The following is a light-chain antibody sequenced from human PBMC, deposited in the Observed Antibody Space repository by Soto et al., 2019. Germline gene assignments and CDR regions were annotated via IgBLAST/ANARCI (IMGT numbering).Light chain of an antibody. CDR3: RSYAGSSSYV. CDR2: DIS. CDR1: SSDVGGYNY. Sequence: QSVLTQPRSVSGSPGQSVTISCTGTSSDVGGYNYVSWYQQHPGKAPKLMIYDISKRPSGVPDRFSGSKSGNTASLTISGLQAEDEAVYYRRSYAGSSSYVFGTGTKVTVL. V-gene: IGLV2-11*01. J-gene: IGLJ1*01.